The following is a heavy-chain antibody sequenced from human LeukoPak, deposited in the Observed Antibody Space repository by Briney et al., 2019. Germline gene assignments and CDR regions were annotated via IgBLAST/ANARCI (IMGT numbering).Heavy chain of an antibody. CDR3: ARDQGVVVCHDAFDI. V-gene: IGHV3-48*03. J-gene: IGHJ3*02. D-gene: IGHD2-2*01. CDR2: ISSSGSTI. Sequence: GGSLRLSCAASGFTFSSYEMNWVRQAPGKGLEWVSYISSSGSTIYYADSVKGRFTISRDNAKNSLYLQMNSLRAEDTAVYYCARDQGVVVCHDAFDIWGQGTMVTVSS. CDR1: GFTFSSYE.